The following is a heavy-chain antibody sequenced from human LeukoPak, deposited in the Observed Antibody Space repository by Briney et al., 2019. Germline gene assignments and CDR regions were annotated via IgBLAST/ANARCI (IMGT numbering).Heavy chain of an antibody. D-gene: IGHD3-16*01. CDR2: ISYDGSNK. Sequence: GGSLRLSCAASGFTFSSYTIHWVRQAPGKGLEWVAVISYDGSNKWYADSVKGRFTISRDNSKNTLYLQMNSLKAEDTAVYYCARGSMGEATVPDYWGQGSLVTVSS. V-gene: IGHV3-30-3*01. J-gene: IGHJ4*02. CDR1: GFTFSSYT. CDR3: ARGSMGEATVPDY.